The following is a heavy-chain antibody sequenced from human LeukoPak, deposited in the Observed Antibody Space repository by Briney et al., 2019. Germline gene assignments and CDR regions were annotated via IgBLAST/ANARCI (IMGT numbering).Heavy chain of an antibody. CDR2: IHTSGSN. J-gene: IGHJ3*01. D-gene: IGHD3-3*01. CDR1: GVSISPYY. V-gene: IGHV4-4*09. Sequence: PSETLSLTCAVSGVSISPYYWAWIRQPPGKGLEWIGYIHTSGSNNQYPSLESRVTISVDKSKNHFSLRLTSVTAADTAVYYCARLSAAVHLGAFDLWGQGTMVTVSS. CDR3: ARLSAAVHLGAFDL.